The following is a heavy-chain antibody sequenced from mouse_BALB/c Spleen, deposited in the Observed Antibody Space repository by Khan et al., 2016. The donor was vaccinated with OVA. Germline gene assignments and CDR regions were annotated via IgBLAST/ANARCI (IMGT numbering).Heavy chain of an antibody. V-gene: IGHV7-3*02. D-gene: IGHD1-1*01. CDR2: IRNKANGYTT. CDR3: VRETVVDIYWYLDI. Sequence: EVELVESGGGLEQPGGSLRLSCATSGFTFTDYYMSWVRQPPGKALEWLGFIRNKANGYTTEYSASVKGRFTISRDNSQSIVYLQMNTLRAEDSATYYCVRETVVDIYWYLDIWGAGTTVTVSS. J-gene: IGHJ1*01. CDR1: GFTFTDYY.